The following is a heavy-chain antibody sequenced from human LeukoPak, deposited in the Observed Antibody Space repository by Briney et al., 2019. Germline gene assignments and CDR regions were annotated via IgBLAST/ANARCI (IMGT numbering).Heavy chain of an antibody. CDR1: GGSISSYY. V-gene: IGHV4-59*01. CDR2: IYYSGST. Sequence: SETLSLTCTVSGGSISSYYWSWIRQPPGKGLEWIGYIYYSGSTNYNPSLKSRVTISVDTSKNQFSLKLSSVTAADTAVYYCARSFSGSYYYRYYYYYMDVWGKGTTVTVSS. CDR3: ARSFSGSYYYRYYYYYMDV. J-gene: IGHJ6*03. D-gene: IGHD1-26*01.